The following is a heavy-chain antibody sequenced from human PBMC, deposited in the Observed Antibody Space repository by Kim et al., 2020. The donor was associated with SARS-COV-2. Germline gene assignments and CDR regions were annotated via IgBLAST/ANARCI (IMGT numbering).Heavy chain of an antibody. V-gene: IGHV3-11*01. CDR1: GFTFSDYY. CDR2: ISNSGSSGSTI. Sequence: GGSLRLSCAASGFTFSDYYMSWIRQAPGKGLEWVSHISNSGSSGSTIYYADSVKGRFTISRDNAKNSLYLQMNSLRAEDTAVYYCARACFSGSTSCYGDYWGPGTLVTVSS. J-gene: IGHJ4*02. D-gene: IGHD2-2*01. CDR3: ARACFSGSTSCYGDY.